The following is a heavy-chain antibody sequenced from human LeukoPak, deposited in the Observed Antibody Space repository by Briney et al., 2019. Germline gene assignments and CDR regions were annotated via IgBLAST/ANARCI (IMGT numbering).Heavy chain of an antibody. V-gene: IGHV1-46*01. CDR3: ARDHSSSWHAGGY. D-gene: IGHD6-13*01. J-gene: IGHJ4*02. Sequence: GALVKVSCKASGYTFTSYYMHWVRQAPGQGLEWMGIINPSGGSTSYAQKFQGRVTMTRGMSTSTVYMELSSLRSEDTAVYYCARDHSSSWHAGGYWGQGTLVTVSS. CDR2: INPSGGST. CDR1: GYTFTSYY.